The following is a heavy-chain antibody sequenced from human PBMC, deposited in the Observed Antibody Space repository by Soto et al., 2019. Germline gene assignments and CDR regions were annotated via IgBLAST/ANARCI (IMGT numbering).Heavy chain of an antibody. CDR3: AKDYTVAADPSSVIRFDY. J-gene: IGHJ4*02. CDR2: IIANGGT. D-gene: IGHD2-15*01. CDR1: GFTFNHYA. V-gene: IGHV3-23*01. Sequence: GGSLRLSCAASGFTFNHYAMSWVRQAPGKGLEWVSIIIANGGTFYADSVKGRFTISRDNSKNTVYLHMSSLRVEDTAIYYCAKDYTVAADPSSVIRFDYWGQGALVTVSS.